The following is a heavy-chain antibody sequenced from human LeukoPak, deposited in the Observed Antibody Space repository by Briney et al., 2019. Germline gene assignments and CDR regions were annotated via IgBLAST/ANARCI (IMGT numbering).Heavy chain of an antibody. CDR1: GFTLSSYG. CDR2: ITGSSGYT. CDR3: AKTYCFDSSGYWSAYYFDK. D-gene: IGHD3-22*01. V-gene: IGHV3-23*01. J-gene: IGHJ4*02. Sequence: GGSLRLSCAASGFTLSSYGMSWVRQAPGKGLEWVSSITGSSGYTYYADSVRGRFAISRDNSKNTVFLQMNSLRAEDTAVYYCAKTYCFDSSGYWSAYYFDKWGQGTHVTVSS.